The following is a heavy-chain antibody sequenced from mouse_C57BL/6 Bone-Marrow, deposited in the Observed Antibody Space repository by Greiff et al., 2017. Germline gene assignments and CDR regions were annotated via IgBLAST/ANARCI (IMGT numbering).Heavy chain of an antibody. D-gene: IGHD1-1*01. Sequence: VKLQQPGAELVRPGSSVKLSCKASGYTFTSYWMHWVKQRPIQGLEWIGNIDPSDSETHYNQKFKDKATLTVDKSSSTAYMQLSSLTSEDSAVYYCARKGAVVARYWYFDVWGTGTTVTVSS. J-gene: IGHJ1*03. V-gene: IGHV1-52*01. CDR3: ARKGAVVARYWYFDV. CDR2: IDPSDSET. CDR1: GYTFTSYW.